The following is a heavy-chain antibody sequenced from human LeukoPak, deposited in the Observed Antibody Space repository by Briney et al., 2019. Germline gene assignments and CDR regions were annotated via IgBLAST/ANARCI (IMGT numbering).Heavy chain of an antibody. D-gene: IGHD2-2*01. V-gene: IGHV3-48*01. CDR3: ARDHAYAFDI. Sequence: GGSLRLSCAASGFTFSNYRMNWVRQAPGKGLEWVSYISSSSSTIYYADSVKGRFTISRDNAKNSLYLQMNSLRAEDTAVYYCARDHAYAFDIWGQGTLVTVSS. CDR2: ISSSSSTI. J-gene: IGHJ3*02. CDR1: GFTFSNYR.